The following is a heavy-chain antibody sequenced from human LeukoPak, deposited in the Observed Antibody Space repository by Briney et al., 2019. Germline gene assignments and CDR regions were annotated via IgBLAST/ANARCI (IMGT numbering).Heavy chain of an antibody. CDR1: GGSFSGYY. CDR2: INHSGST. V-gene: IGHV4-34*01. Sequence: PSETLSLTXAVYGGSFSGYYWSWIRQAPGKGLEWIGEINHSGSTNYNPSLKSRVTISVDTSKNQFSLKLSSVTAADTAVYYCARGRGYRFNWFDPWGQGTLVTVSS. J-gene: IGHJ5*02. D-gene: IGHD6-13*01. CDR3: ARGRGYRFNWFDP.